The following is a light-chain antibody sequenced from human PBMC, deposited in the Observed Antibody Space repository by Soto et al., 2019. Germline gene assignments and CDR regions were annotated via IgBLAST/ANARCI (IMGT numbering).Light chain of an antibody. J-gene: IGLJ1*01. V-gene: IGLV1-44*01. CDR3: AAWDDSLNAYV. CDR1: SSNIESNT. Sequence: QSVLTQSPSASGIPGQRVTISCSGSSSNIESNTVNWYQQLPGTAPKLLIYSNNQRPSGVPDRFSGSKSGTSASLAISGLQSGDEADYYCAAWDDSLNAYVFGTGTKVTVL. CDR2: SNN.